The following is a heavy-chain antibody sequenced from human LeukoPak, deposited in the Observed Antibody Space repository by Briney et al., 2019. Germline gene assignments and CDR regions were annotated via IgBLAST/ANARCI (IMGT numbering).Heavy chain of an antibody. CDR3: VSSPPVGQLPIISYFDP. J-gene: IGHJ5*02. CDR2: IIPTFGLV. CDR1: GGTFNTYA. D-gene: IGHD2-2*01. Sequence: GASVKVSCKASGGTFNTYAISWVRQAPGQGLEWVGGIIPTFGLVNYAEDLQGRATITPDKSTSTFFMEMTSLRSDDTAMYYCVSSPPVGQLPIISYFDPWGQGTLVTVSS. V-gene: IGHV1-69*10.